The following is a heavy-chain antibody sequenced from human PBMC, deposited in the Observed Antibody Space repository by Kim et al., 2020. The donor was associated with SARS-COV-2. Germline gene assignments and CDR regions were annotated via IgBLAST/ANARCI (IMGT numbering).Heavy chain of an antibody. J-gene: IGHJ5*02. V-gene: IGHV5-51*01. CDR2: IYPADSET. D-gene: IGHD6-19*01. CDR1: GYRFSSFW. Sequence: GESLKISCKGSGYRFSSFWIAWLRQMPGKGLEWMAIIYPADSETRYSPSFQGQVTFSADESISTAYLQWSSLKASDTAMYYCARYNSAWWFDPWGQGTRVTVSS. CDR3: ARYNSAWWFDP.